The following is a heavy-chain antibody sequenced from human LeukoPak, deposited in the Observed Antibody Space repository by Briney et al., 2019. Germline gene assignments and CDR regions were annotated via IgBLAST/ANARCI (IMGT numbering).Heavy chain of an antibody. CDR3: ASSHYYDSSGLDY. V-gene: IGHV4-59*08. CDR2: IYYSGST. D-gene: IGHD3-22*01. J-gene: IGHJ4*02. CDR1: GGSISSYY. Sequence: SETLSLTRTVSGGSISSYYWSWIRQPPGKGLEWIGYIYYSGSTNYNPSLKSRVTISVDTSKNQFSLKLSSVTAADTAVYYCASSHYYDSSGLDYWGQGTLVTVSS.